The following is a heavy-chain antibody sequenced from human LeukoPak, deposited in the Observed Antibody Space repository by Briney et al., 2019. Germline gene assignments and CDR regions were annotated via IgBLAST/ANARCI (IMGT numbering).Heavy chain of an antibody. D-gene: IGHD6-13*01. J-gene: IGHJ4*02. CDR1: GYSISSGYY. V-gene: IGHV4-38-2*02. CDR3: ARPYSSSWYWYFDY. CDR2: IYHSGST. Sequence: SETLSLTCTVSGYSISSGYYWGWIRQPPGKGLEWIGSIYHSGSTYYNPSLKSRVTISVDTSKNQFSLKLSSVTAADTAVYYCARPYSSSWYWYFDYWGQGTLVTVSS.